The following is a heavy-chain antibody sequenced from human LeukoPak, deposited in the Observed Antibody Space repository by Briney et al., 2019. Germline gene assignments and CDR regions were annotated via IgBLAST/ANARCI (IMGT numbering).Heavy chain of an antibody. CDR1: GFTFSNYW. D-gene: IGHD3-3*01. CDR3: ARDNEVWSLDF. J-gene: IGHJ4*02. CDR2: IKGDTSYA. V-gene: IGHV3-74*01. Sequence: GGSLRLSCAASGFTFSNYWMHWVRQAPGKGLVWVSRIKGDTSYAYYADSVKGRFTISRDNAKNTLYLQMNSLRVEDTAVYYCARDNEVWSLDFWGQGSLVTVSS.